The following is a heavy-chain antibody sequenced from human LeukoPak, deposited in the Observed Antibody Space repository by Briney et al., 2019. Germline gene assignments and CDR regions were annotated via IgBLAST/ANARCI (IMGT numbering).Heavy chain of an antibody. J-gene: IGHJ3*02. V-gene: IGHV3-15*01. Sequence: GGSLRLSCAASGFTFSNAWMSWVRQAPGKGLEWVGRIKSKTDGGTTDYAAPVKGRFTISRDDSKNTLYLQMNSQKTEDTAVYYCTTDPPVPADDAFDIWGQGTMVTVSS. D-gene: IGHD2-2*01. CDR2: IKSKTDGGTT. CDR1: GFTFSNAW. CDR3: TTDPPVPADDAFDI.